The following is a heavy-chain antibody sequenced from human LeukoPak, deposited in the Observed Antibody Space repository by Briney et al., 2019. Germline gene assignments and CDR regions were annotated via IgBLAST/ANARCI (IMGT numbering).Heavy chain of an antibody. CDR1: GFTFSSYD. D-gene: IGHD3-10*02. CDR3: AELGITMIGGV. V-gene: IGHV3-23*01. Sequence: PGGSLRLSCAASGFTFSSYDMTWVRQAPRRGLEWVSSIRPSGDNTYYGDSVKGRFTISRDNAKNSLYLQMNSLRAEDTAVYYCAELGITMIGGVWGKGTTVTISS. J-gene: IGHJ6*04. CDR2: IRPSGDNT.